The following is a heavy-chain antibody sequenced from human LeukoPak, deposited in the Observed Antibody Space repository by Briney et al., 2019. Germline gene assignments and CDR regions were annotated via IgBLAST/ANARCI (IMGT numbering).Heavy chain of an antibody. CDR1: GFTFSDYA. V-gene: IGHV3-64D*06. J-gene: IGHJ5*02. D-gene: IGHD3-16*01. CDR2: ISSNGGNT. Sequence: TGGSLRLSCSASGFTFSDYAMFWVRQAPGKGLEYVSAISSNGGNTYYADSVKGRFTISRDNSKNTLYLQMSSLRSEDTAVYYCARARGGGYNNNWFDPWGQGTLVTVSS. CDR3: ARARGGGYNNNWFDP.